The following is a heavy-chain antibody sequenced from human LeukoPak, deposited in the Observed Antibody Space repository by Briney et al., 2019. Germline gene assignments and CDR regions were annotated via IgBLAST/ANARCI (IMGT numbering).Heavy chain of an antibody. J-gene: IGHJ4*02. CDR1: GFTVSSNY. D-gene: IGHD3-22*01. CDR2: IYSGGST. Sequence: GSLRLSCAASGFTVSSNYMSWVRQAPGKGLEWVSVIYSGGSTYYADSVKGRFTISRDNAKNSLYLQMNSLRAEDTAVYYCARGGGRYYDSSGYYYSPLFWGQGTLVTVSS. CDR3: ARGGGRYYDSSGYYYSPLF. V-gene: IGHV3-66*01.